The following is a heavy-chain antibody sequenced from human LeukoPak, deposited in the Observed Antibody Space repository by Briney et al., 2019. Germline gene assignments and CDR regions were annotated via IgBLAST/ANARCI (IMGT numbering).Heavy chain of an antibody. V-gene: IGHV3-23*01. Sequence: PGGSLRLSCAASGFTFSSYAMSWVRQAPGKGLEWVSAISASGASTYYADSVKGRFTISRDNSENTVYLQMNSLRAGDTAVYYCAKDGYSYGLEYYFDYWGQGTLVTVSS. J-gene: IGHJ4*02. CDR1: GFTFSSYA. CDR3: AKDGYSYGLEYYFDY. D-gene: IGHD5-18*01. CDR2: ISASGAST.